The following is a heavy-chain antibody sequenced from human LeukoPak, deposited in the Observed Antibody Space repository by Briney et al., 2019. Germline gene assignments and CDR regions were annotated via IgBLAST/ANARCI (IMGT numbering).Heavy chain of an antibody. Sequence: GGSLRLSCAASGFTFSSYSMNWVRQAPGKGLEWVSSISSSSNYIYYADSVKGRFTISRDNSKNTLYLQMNSLRAEDTAVYYCARQYYDILTGDAFDIWGQGTMVTVSS. CDR3: ARQYYDILTGDAFDI. D-gene: IGHD3-9*01. CDR1: GFTFSSYS. V-gene: IGHV3-21*01. CDR2: ISSSSNYI. J-gene: IGHJ3*02.